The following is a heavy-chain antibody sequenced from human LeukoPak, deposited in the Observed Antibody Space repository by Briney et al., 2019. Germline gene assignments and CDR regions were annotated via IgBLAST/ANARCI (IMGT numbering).Heavy chain of an antibody. CDR3: ARDPHYYDSGRELDY. J-gene: IGHJ4*02. Sequence: PSQTLSLTCVISGDNVSRNGAGWHWIRQSPSRGLEWLGNTYYRSKWYNDYAGSVKSQITINADTSKNHFSLQLKSVTPEDTAVYYCARDPHYYDSGRELDYWGQGTLVTVSS. CDR2: TYYRSKWYN. V-gene: IGHV6-1*01. CDR1: GDNVSRNGAG. D-gene: IGHD3-10*01.